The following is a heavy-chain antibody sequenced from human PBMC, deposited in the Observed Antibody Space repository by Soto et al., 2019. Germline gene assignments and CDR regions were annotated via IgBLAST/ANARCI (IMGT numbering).Heavy chain of an antibody. V-gene: IGHV1-69*01. CDR2: INPMFGTP. D-gene: IGHD4-17*01. J-gene: IGHJ3*02. Sequence: QVQLEQSGAEVKKAGSSVKVSCKAFGGSVNSHAISWVRQAPGQGLEWMGGINPMFGTPTYAQRFQAGVTISADESRSTVYLDLSSLRSQDTAMYYCARSRNVAEFNDYGGNYHGFDIWGQGTMVTVSS. CDR3: ARSRNVAEFNDYGGNYHGFDI. CDR1: GGSVNSHA.